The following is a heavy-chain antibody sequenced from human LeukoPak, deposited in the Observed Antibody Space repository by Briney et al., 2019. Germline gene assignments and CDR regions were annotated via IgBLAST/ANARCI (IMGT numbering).Heavy chain of an antibody. Sequence: PGGSLRLSCAASGFTFSSYGMHWVRQAPGKGLEWVAVISYDGSNKYYADSVKGRFTISRDNSKNTLYLQMNSLRAEDTAVYYCARTRYCSGGSCYAPSWFDPWGQGTLVTVSS. CDR1: GFTFSSYG. CDR2: ISYDGSNK. J-gene: IGHJ5*02. D-gene: IGHD2-15*01. CDR3: ARTRYCSGGSCYAPSWFDP. V-gene: IGHV3-30*03.